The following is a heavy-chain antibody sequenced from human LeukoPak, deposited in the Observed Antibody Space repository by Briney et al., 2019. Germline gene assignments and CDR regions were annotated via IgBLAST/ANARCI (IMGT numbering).Heavy chain of an antibody. V-gene: IGHV5-51*01. CDR2: IYPGDSDT. D-gene: IGHD3-22*01. Sequence: GESLQISCEGSGSTFSNYWLGWGRPLPGKGLEWMGIIYPGDSDTRYSPSFQGQVTISADKSISTAYLQWSSLKASDTAMYYCARVDYYDRSGYFDYWGQGTQVTVSS. CDR1: GSTFSNYW. CDR3: ARVDYYDRSGYFDY. J-gene: IGHJ4*02.